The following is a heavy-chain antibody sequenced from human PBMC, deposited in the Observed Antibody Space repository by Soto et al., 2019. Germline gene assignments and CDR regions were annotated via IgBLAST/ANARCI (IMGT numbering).Heavy chain of an antibody. CDR1: GFTFTDYT. D-gene: IGHD5-18*01. CDR2: ISPSGSYI. V-gene: IGHV3-21*03. CDR3: ARIRGYSFLSGGMDV. Sequence: EVQLVESGGGLVKPGGSLRLSCAASGFTFTDYTLNWVRQAPGKGLEWVSAISPSGSYIYYSDSVKGRFTISRDNAKNSLYLQVNSLRAEDTAVYYCARIRGYSFLSGGMDVWGQGTTVTVSS. J-gene: IGHJ6*02.